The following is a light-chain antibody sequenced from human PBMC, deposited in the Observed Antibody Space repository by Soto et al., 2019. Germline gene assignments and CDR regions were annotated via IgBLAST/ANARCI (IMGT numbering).Light chain of an antibody. CDR3: SSYTSSSPVV. Sequence: QSALTQPASVSGSPGQSITISCTGTSSDVGGYNYVSWYQQHPGKAPKLMIYDVSNRPSGVSNRFSGSKSGNTASLTISGLQAEGEADYYCSSYTSSSPVVFGGGTKVTVL. CDR2: DVS. V-gene: IGLV2-14*01. J-gene: IGLJ2*01. CDR1: SSDVGGYNY.